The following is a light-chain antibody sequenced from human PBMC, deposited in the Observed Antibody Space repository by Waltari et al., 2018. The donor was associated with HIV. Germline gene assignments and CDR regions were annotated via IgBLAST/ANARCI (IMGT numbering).Light chain of an antibody. CDR2: DVS. CDR1: SSDIGGYNY. CDR3: CSYAGSRTWV. V-gene: IGLV2-23*02. Sequence: QSALTQPASVSGSPGQSITISCTGTSSDIGGYNYVSWYQQHPGKAPKLMIYDVSKRPSGVSNRFSGSKSGNTDSLTISGLQAEDETDYYCCSYAGSRTWVFGGGTKLTVL. J-gene: IGLJ3*02.